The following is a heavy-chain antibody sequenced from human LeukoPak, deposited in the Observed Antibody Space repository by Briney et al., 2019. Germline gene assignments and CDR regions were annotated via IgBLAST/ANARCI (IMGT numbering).Heavy chain of an antibody. V-gene: IGHV3-33*06. D-gene: IGHD5-18*01. J-gene: IGHJ6*02. CDR3: AKGLTASAWDDYYCGMDV. Sequence: AGGSLRLSCAASGFTFSSYGMHWVRQAPGKGLEWVAVIWYDGSNKYYADSVKGRFTISRDNSKNTLYLQMNSLRAEDTAIYYCAKGLTASAWDDYYCGMDVWGQGTTVTVSS. CDR2: IWYDGSNK. CDR1: GFTFSSYG.